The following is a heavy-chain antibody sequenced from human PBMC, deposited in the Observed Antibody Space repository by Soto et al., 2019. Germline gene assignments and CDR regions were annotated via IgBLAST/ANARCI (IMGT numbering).Heavy chain of an antibody. V-gene: IGHV3-23*01. Sequence: GGSLRLSCAASGFTFTTYAMTWVRQAPGKGLEWVSAISGSGGSTYYADSVKGRFTISRDNSKNTLFLQMNSLRAEDTSVYYCAKNWDTTFSSSSHWGQGTLVTVSS. D-gene: IGHD6-6*01. CDR2: ISGSGGST. CDR1: GFTFTTYA. CDR3: AKNWDTTFSSSSH. J-gene: IGHJ4*02.